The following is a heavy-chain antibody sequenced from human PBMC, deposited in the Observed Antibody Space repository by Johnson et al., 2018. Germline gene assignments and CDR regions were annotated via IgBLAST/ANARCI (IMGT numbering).Heavy chain of an antibody. V-gene: IGHV1-46*01. J-gene: IGHJ6*02. CDR1: GYTFTSYY. D-gene: IGHD2-2*01. CDR3: ARASRPVPIVVGPAATSMDV. Sequence: QVQLLESGAEVKKPGASXKVSCKASGYTFTSYYMHWVRQAPGQGLEWMGIINPSGGSTSYAQKCQGRVTMTRDTATSTVYMELNSLRPEDTAVYDCARASRPVPIVVGPAATSMDVWGQGTTVTVSS. CDR2: INPSGGST.